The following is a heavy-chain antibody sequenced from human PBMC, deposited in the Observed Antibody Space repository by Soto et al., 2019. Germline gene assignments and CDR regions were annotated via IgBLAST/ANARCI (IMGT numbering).Heavy chain of an antibody. CDR2: IYYSGST. CDR3: GRMEWLLYWFDP. J-gene: IGHJ5*02. V-gene: IGHV4-31*03. CDR1: GGSISSGGYY. D-gene: IGHD3-3*01. Sequence: PSETLSLTCTASGGSISSGGYYWSWIRQHPGKGLEWIGYIYYSGSTYYNPSLKSRVTISVDTSKNQFSLKLSSVTAADTAVYYCGRMEWLLYWFDPWGQGTLVTVSS.